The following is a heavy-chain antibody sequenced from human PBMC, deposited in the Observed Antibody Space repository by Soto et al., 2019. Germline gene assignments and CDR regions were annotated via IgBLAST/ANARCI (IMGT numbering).Heavy chain of an antibody. V-gene: IGHV4-34*01. D-gene: IGHD5-18*01. CDR3: ARGGVRFLQLGALGY. CDR2: INHSGST. CDR1: GGSFSGYY. J-gene: IGHJ4*02. Sequence: SETLSLTCAVYGGSFSGYYWSWIRQPPGKGLEWIGEINHSGSTNYNPSLKSRVTISVDKSKNQFSLKLSSVTAADTAVYYCARGGVRFLQLGALGYWGQGTLVTVSS.